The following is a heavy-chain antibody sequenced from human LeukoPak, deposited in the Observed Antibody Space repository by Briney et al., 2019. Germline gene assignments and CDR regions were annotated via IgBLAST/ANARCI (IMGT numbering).Heavy chain of an antibody. Sequence: ASVKVSCKTSGYTFTNYYMHWVRQAPGQGLEWMGIINPSDGSASYPQKFQGRVTMTRDTSTATFYMELSSLRSEDTAVYYCASDLSVTVYSVGSYFDYWGQGTLVTVSS. CDR1: GYTFTNYY. J-gene: IGHJ4*02. CDR3: ASDLSVTVYSVGSYFDY. D-gene: IGHD5-18*01. V-gene: IGHV1-46*01. CDR2: INPSDGSA.